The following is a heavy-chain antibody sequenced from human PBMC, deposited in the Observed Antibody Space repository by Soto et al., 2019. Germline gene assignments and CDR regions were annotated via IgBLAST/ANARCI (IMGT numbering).Heavy chain of an antibody. J-gene: IGHJ3*02. Sequence: ASVKVSCKASGYTFTSYAMHWVRQAPGQRLEWMGWINAGNGNTKYSQKLQGRVTMTRDASASTAYMELRSLRSDDTAVYYCAREDILTAAFDIWGQGTMVTVSS. CDR1: GYTFTSYA. V-gene: IGHV1-3*01. CDR2: INAGNGNT. D-gene: IGHD3-9*01. CDR3: AREDILTAAFDI.